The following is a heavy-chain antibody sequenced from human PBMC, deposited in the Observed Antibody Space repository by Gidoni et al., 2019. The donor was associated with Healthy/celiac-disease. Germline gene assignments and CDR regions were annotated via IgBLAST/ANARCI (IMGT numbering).Heavy chain of an antibody. V-gene: IGHV3-33*01. CDR2: IWYDGSNK. D-gene: IGHD3-22*01. J-gene: IGHJ4*02. CDR3: AREVVITEYYFDY. CDR1: GFTFSSYG. Sequence: QVQLVESGGGVVQTGRSLRLSCAAAGFTFSSYGMHWVRQAPGKGLEWVAVIWYDGSNKYYADSVKGRVTISRDNSKNTLYLQMNSLRAEDTAVDYCAREVVITEYYFDYWGQGTLVTVSS.